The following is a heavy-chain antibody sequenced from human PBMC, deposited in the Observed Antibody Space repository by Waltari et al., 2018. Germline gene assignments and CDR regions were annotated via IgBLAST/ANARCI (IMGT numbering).Heavy chain of an antibody. V-gene: IGHV1-24*01. CDR1: GYTLTELS. Sequence: QVQLVQSGAEVKKPGASVKVSCKVSGYTLTELSMHWVRQAPGKGLEWMGGFDPEDGETIYAQEFQGRVTMTEGTSTDTAYMELSSLRSEDTSVYYCATGRGYSYGSQSYWYFDLWGRGTLVTVSS. CDR2: FDPEDGET. J-gene: IGHJ2*01. D-gene: IGHD5-18*01. CDR3: ATGRGYSYGSQSYWYFDL.